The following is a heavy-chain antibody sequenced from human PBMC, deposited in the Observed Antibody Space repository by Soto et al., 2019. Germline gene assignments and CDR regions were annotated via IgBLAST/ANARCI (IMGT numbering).Heavy chain of an antibody. CDR1: GYTFTSYD. V-gene: IGHV1-8*01. CDR3: ASRSYGDYYYYYYGMDV. D-gene: IGHD4-17*01. Sequence: QVQLVQSGAEVKKPGASVKVSCKASGYTFTSYDINWVRQATGQGLEWMGWMNPNSGNTGYAQKFQGRVTMTRNTFISTAYMELSSLRSEDTAVYYCASRSYGDYYYYYYGMDVWGQGTTVTVSS. J-gene: IGHJ6*02. CDR2: MNPNSGNT.